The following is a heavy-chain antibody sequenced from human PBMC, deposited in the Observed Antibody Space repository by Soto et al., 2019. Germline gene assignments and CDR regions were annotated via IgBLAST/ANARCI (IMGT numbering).Heavy chain of an antibody. CDR2: ISYDGSNK. D-gene: IGHD3-16*02. CDR1: GFTFSSYG. V-gene: IGHV3-30*18. J-gene: IGHJ4*02. CDR3: AKDYYDYIWGSYRHPNYFDY. Sequence: GGSLRLSCAASGFTFSSYGMHWVRQAPGKGLEWVAVISYDGSNKYYADSVKGRFTISRDNSKNTLYLQMNSLRAEDTAMYYCAKDYYDYIWGSYRHPNYFDYWGQGTLVTVSS.